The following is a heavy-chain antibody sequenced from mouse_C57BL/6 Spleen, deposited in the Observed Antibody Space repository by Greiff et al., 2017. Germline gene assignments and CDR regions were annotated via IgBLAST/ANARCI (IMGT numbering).Heavy chain of an antibody. V-gene: IGHV1-81*01. J-gene: IGHJ2*01. CDR1: GYTFTSYG. CDR3: AREGYGNYFDY. Sequence: LVESGAELARPGASVKLSCKASGYTFTSYGISWVKQRTGQGLEWIGEIYPRSGNTYYNEKFKGKATLTADKSSSTAYMELRSLTSEDSAVYFCAREGYGNYFDYWGQGTTLTVSS. CDR2: IYPRSGNT. D-gene: IGHD2-1*01.